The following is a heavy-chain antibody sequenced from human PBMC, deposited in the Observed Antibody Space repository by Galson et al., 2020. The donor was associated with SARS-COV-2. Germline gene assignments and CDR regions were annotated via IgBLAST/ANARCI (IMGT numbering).Heavy chain of an antibody. D-gene: IGHD2-21*02. J-gene: IGHJ4*02. CDR2: TYYRSKWFN. Sequence: SQTLSLTCAISGASVSSNSAGWIWIRQSPSRGLEWLGRTYYRSKWFNDFAASVRSRITINADTSKNQFSLQLSSVTPEDTAVYYCAGELVTGGVYWRPDNWGQGTLVTVS. CDR3: AGELVTGGVYWRPDN. CDR1: GASVSSNSAG. V-gene: IGHV6-1*01.